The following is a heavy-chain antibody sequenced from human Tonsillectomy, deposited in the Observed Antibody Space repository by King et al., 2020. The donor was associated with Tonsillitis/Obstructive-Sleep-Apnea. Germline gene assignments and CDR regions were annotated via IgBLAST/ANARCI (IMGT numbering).Heavy chain of an antibody. Sequence: QLQESGPGLVKPSETLSLTCTVSGGSISSYHWSWIRQPPGKGLEWIGYIYFSGSTNYNPSLKSRVTISVDTSRNQFSLKLTSVTAADTAVYYCASRTTVVTPGYFQNWGQGTLVTVSS. D-gene: IGHD4-23*01. CDR3: ASRTTVVTPGYFQN. CDR1: GGSISSYH. J-gene: IGHJ1*01. CDR2: IYFSGST. V-gene: IGHV4-59*08.